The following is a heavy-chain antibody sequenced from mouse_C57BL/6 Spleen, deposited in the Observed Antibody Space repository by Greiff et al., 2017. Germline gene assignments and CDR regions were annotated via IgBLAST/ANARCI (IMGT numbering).Heavy chain of an antibody. D-gene: IGHD2-4*01. CDR3: AGGDDCDGAMDY. V-gene: IGHV1-64*01. CDR2: IHPNSGST. CDR1: GYTFTSYW. Sequence: VQLQQPGAELVKPGASVKLSCKASGYTFTSYWMHWVKQRPGQGLEWIGMIHPNSGSTNYNEKFKSKATLTVDKASSTAYMLLSSLTSEDSAVYYCAGGDDCDGAMDYWGQGTSVTVSS. J-gene: IGHJ4*01.